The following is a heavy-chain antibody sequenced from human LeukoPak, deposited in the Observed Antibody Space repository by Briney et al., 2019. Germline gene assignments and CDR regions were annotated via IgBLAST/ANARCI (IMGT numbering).Heavy chain of an antibody. Sequence: PGGSLRLSCVASGFSFDDYAMHWVRQGPGKGLEWVSGISWNSNSMGYADSVKGRFTISRDCAKNSLYLQMNSLRTEDTALYYCAKEDGSGAFDIWGQGTMVTVSP. CDR1: GFSFDDYA. J-gene: IGHJ3*02. D-gene: IGHD3-10*01. V-gene: IGHV3-9*01. CDR2: ISWNSNSM. CDR3: AKEDGSGAFDI.